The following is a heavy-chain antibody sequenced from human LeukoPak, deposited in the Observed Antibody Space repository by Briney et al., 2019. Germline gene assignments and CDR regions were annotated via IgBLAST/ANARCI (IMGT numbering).Heavy chain of an antibody. V-gene: IGHV5-51*01. J-gene: IGHJ4*02. CDR1: GYSFTSYW. D-gene: IGHD3-22*01. CDR2: IYPGDSDT. CDR3: ARHPITRYYDSSGYSAGGPDY. Sequence: GESLKISCKGSGYSFTSYWIGWVRQMPGKGLEWMGIIYPGDSDTIYSPSFQGQVTISADRSSNTAYLQWSSLKASDAAIYYCARHPITRYYDSSGYSAGGPDYWGQGTLVTVTS.